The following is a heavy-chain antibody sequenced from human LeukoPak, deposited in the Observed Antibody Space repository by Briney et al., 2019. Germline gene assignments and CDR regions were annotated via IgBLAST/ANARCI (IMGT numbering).Heavy chain of an antibody. CDR2: SDRDGVVR. V-gene: IGHV3-74*01. J-gene: IGHJ4*02. D-gene: IGHD3-3*01. CDR1: SIRFADHW. Sequence: GGSLRLSCVGSSIRFADHWMLWVRQVPGKPPAWVARSDRDGVVREYADSVKGRFTIPRDNARNTIHLEMNRLKVEDTAIYYCVASRWSGALDFWGQGSLVTVSS. CDR3: VASRWSGALDF.